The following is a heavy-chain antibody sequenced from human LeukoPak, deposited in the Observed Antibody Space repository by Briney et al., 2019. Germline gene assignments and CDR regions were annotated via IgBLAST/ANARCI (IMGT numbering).Heavy chain of an antibody. CDR2: ISGSGGST. CDR1: GFTFSSYA. V-gene: IGHV3-23*01. J-gene: IGHJ4*02. Sequence: GGSLRLSCAASGFTFSSYAMSWVRQAPGKGLEWVSAISGSGGSTYYADSVKGRFTISRDNSKNTQYLQMNSLRAEDTAVYYCAKVNSYGYYLDYWGQGTLVTVSS. D-gene: IGHD5-18*01. CDR3: AKVNSYGYYLDY.